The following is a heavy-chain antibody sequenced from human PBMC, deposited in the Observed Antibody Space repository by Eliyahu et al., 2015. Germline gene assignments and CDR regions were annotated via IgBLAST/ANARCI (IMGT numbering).Heavy chain of an antibody. CDR2: ISSSSSTI. V-gene: IGHV3-48*02. J-gene: IGHJ4*02. D-gene: IGHD4-17*01. CDR1: GFTFSSSC. CDR3: ARGPYGDYLSYFDF. Sequence: EVQLVESGGGLVQPGGSLRLSCVAXGFTFSSSCMNWGRQAPGKGLEWVSCISSSSSTIYYADSVKGRFTISRDNAKNSLYLQMYSLRDEDTAVYYCARGPYGDYLSYFDFWGQGTPVTVSS.